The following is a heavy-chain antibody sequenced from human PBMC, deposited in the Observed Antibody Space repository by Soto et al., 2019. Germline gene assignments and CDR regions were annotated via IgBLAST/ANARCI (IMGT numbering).Heavy chain of an antibody. D-gene: IGHD1-7*01. J-gene: IGHJ4*02. CDR3: ARAHVRTGTTRY. CDR2: IIPIFGTA. CDR1: GGTFSSYA. V-gene: IGHV1-69*13. Sequence: SVKVSCKASGGTFSSYAISWVRQAPGQGLEWMGGIIPIFGTANYAQKFQGRVTITADESTSTAYMELSSLRSEDTAVYYCARAHVRTGTTRYWGQGTLVTVSS.